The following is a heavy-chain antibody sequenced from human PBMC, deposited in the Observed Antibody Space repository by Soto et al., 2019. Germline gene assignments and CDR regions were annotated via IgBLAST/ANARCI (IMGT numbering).Heavy chain of an antibody. J-gene: IGHJ4*02. Sequence: GGSLRLSCAASGFSFSSAWRSWVRQTPEKGLEWVGRSKSKSDGGTTDYAAPVKGRFTISRGVSENTLYLQMNSLKTEDTAVYYCATDRFYSPVDHWGKGTLVTVAS. CDR3: ATDRFYSPVDH. CDR2: SKSKSDGGTT. CDR1: GFSFSSAW. D-gene: IGHD4-4*01. V-gene: IGHV3-15*01.